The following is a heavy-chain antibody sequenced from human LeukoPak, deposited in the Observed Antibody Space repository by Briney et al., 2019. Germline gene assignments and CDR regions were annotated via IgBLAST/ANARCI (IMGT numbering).Heavy chain of an antibody. D-gene: IGHD3-3*01. J-gene: IGHJ4*02. V-gene: IGHV3-30*02. CDR2: IRYDASNQ. Sequence: GGSLRLSCAASGFTFSSYGMHWVRQAPGKGLEWVAFIRYDASNQYYAGSVKGRFTISRDNSKNTLFLQMNSLSTEDTAVYYCAKDLSKELYRRGMYYFDYWGQGTLLTVSS. CDR1: GFTFSSYG. CDR3: AKDLSKELYRRGMYYFDY.